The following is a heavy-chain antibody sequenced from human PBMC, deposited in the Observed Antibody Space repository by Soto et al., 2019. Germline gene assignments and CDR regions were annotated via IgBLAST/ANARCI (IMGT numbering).Heavy chain of an antibody. Sequence: GASVKVSCKASGYTFTSYYMHWVRQAPGQGLEWMGIINPSGGSTSYAQKFQGRVTMTRDTSTSTVYMELSSLRSEDTAVYYCAREPRYYDFWSGYYSAVYYYYGMDVWGQGTTVTVSS. D-gene: IGHD3-3*01. V-gene: IGHV1-46*01. CDR3: AREPRYYDFWSGYYSAVYYYYGMDV. J-gene: IGHJ6*02. CDR2: INPSGGST. CDR1: GYTFTSYY.